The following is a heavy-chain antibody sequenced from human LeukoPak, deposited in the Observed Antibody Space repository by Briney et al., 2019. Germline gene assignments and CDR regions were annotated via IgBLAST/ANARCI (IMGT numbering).Heavy chain of an antibody. Sequence: SETLSLTCTVSGGSISSYYWSWIRQPPGKGLEWIGYIYYSGSTNYNPSLKSRVTISVDTSKNQFSLKLSSVTAADTAVYYCARVGVVVPAAPYFDYWGQGTLVTVSS. CDR3: ARVGVVVPAAPYFDY. V-gene: IGHV4-59*08. CDR2: IYYSGST. D-gene: IGHD2-2*01. CDR1: GGSISSYY. J-gene: IGHJ4*02.